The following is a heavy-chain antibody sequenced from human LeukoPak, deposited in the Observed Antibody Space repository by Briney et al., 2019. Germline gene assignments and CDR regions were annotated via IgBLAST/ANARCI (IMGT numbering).Heavy chain of an antibody. CDR2: ISTNGGST. D-gene: IGHD1-26*01. V-gene: IGHV3-23*01. CDR1: GFTFSSYA. CDR3: AKCPGGSFPFDI. J-gene: IGHJ3*02. Sequence: PGGSLRLSCSASGFTFSSYAMHWVRQAPGKGLEWVSSISTNGGSTYYADSVKGRFTISRDNSKNSLFLQLNSLRAEDSAVYYCAKCPGGSFPFDIWGQGTMVTVSS.